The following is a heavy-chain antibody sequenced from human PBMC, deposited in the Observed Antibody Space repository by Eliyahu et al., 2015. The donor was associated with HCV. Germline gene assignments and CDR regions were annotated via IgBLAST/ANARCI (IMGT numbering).Heavy chain of an antibody. Sequence: EVQLVQSGAXVKKPGESLKISCKASGYSFTNYWIGWVRQMPGKGXEWMGIIYPGDSDTRYSPSFQGQVIISADKSTAYLQWSSLKASDSAIYYCARHMGTLTDYYASGRGVDYWGQGTQVTVSS. CDR1: GYSFTNYW. CDR2: IYPGDSDT. D-gene: IGHD3-10*01. J-gene: IGHJ4*02. V-gene: IGHV5-51*01. CDR3: ARHMGTLTDYYASGRGVDY.